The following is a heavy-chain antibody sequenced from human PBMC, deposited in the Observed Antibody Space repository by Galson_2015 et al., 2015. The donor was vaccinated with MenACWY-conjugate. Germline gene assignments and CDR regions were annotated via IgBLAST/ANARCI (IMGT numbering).Heavy chain of an antibody. CDR2: ISPDGSAT. Sequence: SLRLSCAASGFTFNSYWVHWVRHAPGKGLLWVSRISPDGSATYYADSLKGRFTISRDNAKNALFRLMNNLRVEDTAIYSCSRGLSPTYCSFDPWGQGTLVTVSS. D-gene: IGHD2-21*02. CDR3: SRGLSPTYCSFDP. V-gene: IGHV3-74*01. J-gene: IGHJ5*02. CDR1: GFTFNSYW.